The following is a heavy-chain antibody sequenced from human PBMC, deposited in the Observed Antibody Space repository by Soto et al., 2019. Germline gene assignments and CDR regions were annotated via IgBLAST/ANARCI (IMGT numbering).Heavy chain of an antibody. Sequence: ASVQVSCKASGYTFTSYDINWVRQATGQGLEWMGWMNPNSGNTGYAQKFQGRVTMTRNTSISTAYMELTSLRCEDTAVYYCARAYYESSGYYTHDDFEIWGQGTMVTVSS. V-gene: IGHV1-8*01. J-gene: IGHJ3*02. D-gene: IGHD3-22*01. CDR3: ARAYYESSGYYTHDDFEI. CDR2: MNPNSGNT. CDR1: GYTFTSYD.